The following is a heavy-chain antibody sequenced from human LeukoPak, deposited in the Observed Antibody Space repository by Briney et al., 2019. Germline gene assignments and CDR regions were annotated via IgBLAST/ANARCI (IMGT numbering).Heavy chain of an antibody. CDR1: GGSISSSGYL. D-gene: IGHD3-10*01. CDR3: LRSHGAY. Sequence: KPSETLSLTCTVFGGSISSSGYLWGWIRQPPGKGLELIGNIRSSGSTFYNPSLKSRVTISVDTSKNQFSLKLSSVTAAATAVYYCLRSHGAYWGQGTLVTASS. J-gene: IGHJ4*02. V-gene: IGHV4-39*01. CDR2: IRSSGST.